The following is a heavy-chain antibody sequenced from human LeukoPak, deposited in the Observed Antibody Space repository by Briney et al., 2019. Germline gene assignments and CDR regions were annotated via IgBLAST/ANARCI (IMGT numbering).Heavy chain of an antibody. Sequence: PGGSLRLSCAASGFTFSSYGMHWVRQAPGKGLEWVAVIWYDGSNKYYADSVKGRFTISRDNSKNTLYLQMNSLRAEDTAVYYCARTRGNYYDSSGLGYWGQGTLVTVSS. CDR3: ARTRGNYYDSSGLGY. D-gene: IGHD3-22*01. V-gene: IGHV3-33*08. CDR1: GFTFSSYG. CDR2: IWYDGSNK. J-gene: IGHJ4*02.